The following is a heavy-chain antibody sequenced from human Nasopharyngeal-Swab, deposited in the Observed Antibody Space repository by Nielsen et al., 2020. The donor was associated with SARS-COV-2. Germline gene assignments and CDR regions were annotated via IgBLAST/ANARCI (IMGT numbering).Heavy chain of an antibody. CDR2: IRGDGHAT. V-gene: IGHV3-7*01. CDR3: ARIAGRGSIYYYYMDV. CDR1: GFSFSTYW. D-gene: IGHD1-26*01. J-gene: IGHJ6*03. Sequence: ETLSLTCAASGFSFSTYWMIWVRQAPGKGLEWLANIRGDGHATTYVDSVKGRFTISKDSAKNSLYLQMNSPRADDTAVYFCARIAGRGSIYYYYMDVWGTGTTVTVSS.